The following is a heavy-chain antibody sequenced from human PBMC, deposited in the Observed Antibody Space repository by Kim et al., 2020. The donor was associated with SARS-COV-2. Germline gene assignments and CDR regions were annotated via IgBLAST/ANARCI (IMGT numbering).Heavy chain of an antibody. CDR1: GGSFSGYY. Sequence: SETLSLTCAVYGGSFSGYYWSWIRQPPGKGLEWIGEINHSGSTNYNPSLKSRVTISVNTAKNQFSLKLSSVTAADTAVYYCARGIGGYNYWGQGTLVTVPS. CDR3: ARGIGGYNY. CDR2: INHSGST. V-gene: IGHV4-34*01. D-gene: IGHD3-22*01. J-gene: IGHJ4*02.